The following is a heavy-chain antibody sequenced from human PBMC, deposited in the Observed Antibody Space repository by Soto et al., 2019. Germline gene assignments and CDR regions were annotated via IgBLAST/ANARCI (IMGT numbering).Heavy chain of an antibody. CDR2: IRSKTNSYAT. V-gene: IGHV3-73*01. J-gene: IGHJ3*02. CDR1: GFTVSCSA. Sequence: EVQLVESGGGLVQPWGSLKLSCAASGFTVSCSAVHWVRQASGKALEWVGRIRSKTNSYATAYAASVKGRFTIPRDDSQNTAYLQMNSLKTEDTAVYYCTSHLGELSFTSAFDIWGQGTMVTVSS. CDR3: TSHLGELSFTSAFDI. D-gene: IGHD3-16*02.